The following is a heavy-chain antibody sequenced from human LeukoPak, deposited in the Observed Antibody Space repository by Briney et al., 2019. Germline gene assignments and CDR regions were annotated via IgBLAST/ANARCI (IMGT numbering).Heavy chain of an antibody. J-gene: IGHJ6*02. CDR3: ARAGDHSSSWYWHYYYGMDV. CDR1: GYTFTGHD. CDR2: MNPNSGNT. V-gene: IGHV1-8*01. D-gene: IGHD6-13*01. Sequence: ASVKVSCKASGYTFTGHDINWVRQATGQGLEWMGWMNPNSGNTGYAQKFQGRVTMTRNTSISTAYMELSSLRSEDTAVYYCARAGDHSSSWYWHYYYGMDVWGQGTTVTVSS.